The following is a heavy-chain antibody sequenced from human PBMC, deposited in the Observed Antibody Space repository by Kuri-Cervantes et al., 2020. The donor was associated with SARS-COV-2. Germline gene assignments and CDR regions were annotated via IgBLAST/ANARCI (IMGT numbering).Heavy chain of an antibody. CDR3: ARGSITIFGVVTSFDY. CDR1: GCTFSSYA. V-gene: IGHV1-69*05. Sequence: SVKVSCKASGCTFSSYAISWVRQAPGQGLEWMGGVIPIFGTANYAQKFQGRVTMTRDTSISTAYMELSRLRSDDTAVYYCARGSITIFGVVTSFDYWGQGTLVTVSS. D-gene: IGHD3-3*01. J-gene: IGHJ4*02. CDR2: VIPIFGTA.